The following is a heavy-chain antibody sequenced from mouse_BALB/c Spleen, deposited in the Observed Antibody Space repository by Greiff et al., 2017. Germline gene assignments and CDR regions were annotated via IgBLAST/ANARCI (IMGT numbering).Heavy chain of an antibody. D-gene: IGHD1-1*01. CDR2: ISYSGST. CDR1: GDSITSGY. CDR3: ARWLLRDYAMDY. V-gene: IGHV3-8*02. Sequence: EVQLVESGPSLVKPSQTLSLTCSVTGDSITSGYWNWIRKFPGNKLEYMGYISYSGSTYYNPSLKSRISITRDTSKNQYYLQLNSVTTEDTATYYCARWLLRDYAMDYWGQGTSVTVSS. J-gene: IGHJ4*01.